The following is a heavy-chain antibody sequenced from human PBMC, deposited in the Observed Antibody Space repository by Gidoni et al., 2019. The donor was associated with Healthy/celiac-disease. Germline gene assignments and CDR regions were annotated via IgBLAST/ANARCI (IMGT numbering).Heavy chain of an antibody. CDR3: ARGRGTYGMDV. J-gene: IGHJ6*02. CDR1: GGSFSGYY. CDR2: INHRGST. V-gene: IGHV4-34*01. Sequence: QVQLQQWGAGLLKPWEPLSHTWAVYGGSFSGYYWSWSRQPPGKGLELLGEINHRGSTNFHPSLKSPVTISVDTSNNQFSLKLCSVTAADTAVYYCARGRGTYGMDVWGQGTTVTVSS. D-gene: IGHD3-16*01.